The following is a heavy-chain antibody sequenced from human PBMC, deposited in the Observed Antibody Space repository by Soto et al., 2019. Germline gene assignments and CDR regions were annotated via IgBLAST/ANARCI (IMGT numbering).Heavy chain of an antibody. CDR2: ISGSGGST. V-gene: IGHV3-23*01. J-gene: IGHJ4*02. CDR1: GFTFSSYA. D-gene: IGHD3-16*01. Sequence: PGGSLRLSCAASGFTFSSYAMIWVRQAPGKGLEWVSAISGSGGSTYYADSVKGRFTISRDNSKNTLYLQMNSLRAEDTAVYYCAKLGLNTRYYFDYWGQGTLVTISS. CDR3: AKLGLNTRYYFDY.